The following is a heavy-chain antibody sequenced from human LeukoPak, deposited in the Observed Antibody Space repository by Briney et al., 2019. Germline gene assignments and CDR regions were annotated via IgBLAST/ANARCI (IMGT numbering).Heavy chain of an antibody. V-gene: IGHV3-23*01. J-gene: IGHJ1*01. CDR2: ITPNADRT. Sequence: PGGSLRLSCAASGLTFSSHAMHWVRQAPGKGLEWVSFITPNADRTSYADSVEGRFTISRDNPRNTLYMQMNSLRDEDTALYYCAIMHGYYDGSGYWVQWGQGTLVTVSS. CDR1: GLTFSSHA. CDR3: AIMHGYYDGSGYWVQ. D-gene: IGHD3-22*01.